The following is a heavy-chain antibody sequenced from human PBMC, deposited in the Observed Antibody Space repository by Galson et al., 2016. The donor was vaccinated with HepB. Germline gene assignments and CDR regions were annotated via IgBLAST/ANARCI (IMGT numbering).Heavy chain of an antibody. CDR3: ARGWFGEFSRNNWFNP. Sequence: TLSLTCTVSGGSISSGGYYWSWIRQHPGKGLEFIGYIYCSGSSYYNPSLKSRISMSVDTSKNQFSLRLSSVTAADTAVYYCARGWFGEFSRNNWFNPWGQGTLVTVSS. D-gene: IGHD3-10*01. J-gene: IGHJ5*02. CDR1: GGSISSGGYY. CDR2: IYCSGSS. V-gene: IGHV4-31*03.